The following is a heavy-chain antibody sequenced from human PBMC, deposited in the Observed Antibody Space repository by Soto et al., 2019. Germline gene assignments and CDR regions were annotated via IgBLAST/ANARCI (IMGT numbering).Heavy chain of an antibody. Sequence: GGSPRLSCAASGFTFSDSAMHWVRQASGKGLEWVGRIRSKPNTDATAYAASVKGRFTISRDDSKNTAYLQMNSLKTEDTAVYYCTRHVDCSGGSCYSGHYYYMDVWGKGTTVTVSS. CDR1: GFTFSDSA. D-gene: IGHD2-15*01. CDR3: TRHVDCSGGSCYSGHYYYMDV. V-gene: IGHV3-73*01. J-gene: IGHJ6*03. CDR2: IRSKPNTDAT.